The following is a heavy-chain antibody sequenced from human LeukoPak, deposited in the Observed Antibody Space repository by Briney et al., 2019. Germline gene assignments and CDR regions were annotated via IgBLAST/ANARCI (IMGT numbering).Heavy chain of an antibody. J-gene: IGHJ6*03. Sequence: GGSLRLSCGASGFTFTTYAMTWVRQAPGKGLEWVSSITGSGGSTYYGDSVKGRFTISRDNAKNSLYLQMNSLRAEDTAVYYCARSTSPYYYMDVWGKGTTVTISS. V-gene: IGHV3-23*01. CDR3: ARSTSPYYYMDV. D-gene: IGHD5/OR15-5a*01. CDR2: ITGSGGST. CDR1: GFTFTTYA.